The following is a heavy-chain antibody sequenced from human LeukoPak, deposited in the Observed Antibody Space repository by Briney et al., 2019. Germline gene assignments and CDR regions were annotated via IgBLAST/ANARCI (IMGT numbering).Heavy chain of an antibody. CDR2: IYYSGST. J-gene: IGHJ5*02. Sequence: PSQTLSLTCTVSGGSISSGDYYWSWIRQPPGKGLEWIGYIYYSGSTYYNPSLKSRVTISVDTSKNQFSLKLSSVTAADTAVYYCARAYSRVFNWFDPWGQGTLVTVSS. CDR3: ARAYSRVFNWFDP. D-gene: IGHD6-13*01. CDR1: GGSISSGDYY. V-gene: IGHV4-30-4*08.